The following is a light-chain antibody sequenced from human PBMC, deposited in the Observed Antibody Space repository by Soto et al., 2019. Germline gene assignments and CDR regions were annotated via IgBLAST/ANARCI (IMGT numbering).Light chain of an antibody. CDR1: ESVSSSH. CDR3: QLYDCSRLT. Sequence: EIVLTESPGTLPLSPGERATLSCRASESVSSSHFAWYKQNPGQAPRLLIYVASSMATGTPPSGSRSGSGTDFALTISRLEPEDFAVDYGQLYDCSRLTFGGGTKVEIK. V-gene: IGKV3-20*01. J-gene: IGKJ4*01. CDR2: VAS.